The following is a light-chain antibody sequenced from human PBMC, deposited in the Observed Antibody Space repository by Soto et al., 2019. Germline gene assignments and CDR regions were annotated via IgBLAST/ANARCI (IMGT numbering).Light chain of an antibody. CDR1: STDIGYYNY. J-gene: IGLJ2*01. CDR2: DVN. Sequence: QSALTQPASVSGSPGQSITISCTGSSTDIGYYNYVSWYQQHPGKAPKLIMYDVNTRPSGVSVRFSGSKSGNTATLTCSGLQADDEAHYYCSSYTANTTVVFGAGTKLTVL. V-gene: IGLV2-14*03. CDR3: SSYTANTTVV.